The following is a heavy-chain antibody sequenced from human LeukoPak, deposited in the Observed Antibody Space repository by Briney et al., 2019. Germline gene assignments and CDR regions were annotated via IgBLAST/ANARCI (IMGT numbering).Heavy chain of an antibody. J-gene: IGHJ5*02. CDR3: ARVNCTNGVCYNSRGWFDP. CDR2: IYYSGST. V-gene: IGHV4-59*01. CDR1: GGSISSYY. D-gene: IGHD2-8*01. Sequence: SETLSLTCTVSGGSISSYYWSWIRQPPGKGLEWIGYIYYSGSTNYNPSLKSRVTISVDTSKNRFSLKLKSVTAADTAVYYCARVNCTNGVCYNSRGWFDPWGQGTLVTVSS.